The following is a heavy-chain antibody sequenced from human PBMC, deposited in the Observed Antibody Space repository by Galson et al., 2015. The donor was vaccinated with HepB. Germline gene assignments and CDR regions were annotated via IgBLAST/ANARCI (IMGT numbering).Heavy chain of an antibody. CDR3: ARDTFRWNDVYRRLTEFDY. CDR2: ISSSSSYI. CDR1: GFTFSSYS. D-gene: IGHD1-1*01. V-gene: IGHV3-21*01. J-gene: IGHJ4*02. Sequence: SLRLSCAASGFTFSSYSMNWVRQAPGKGLEWVSSISSSSSYIYYADSVKGRFTISRDNAKNSLYLQMNSLRAEDTAVYYCARDTFRWNDVYRRLTEFDYWGQGTLVTVSS.